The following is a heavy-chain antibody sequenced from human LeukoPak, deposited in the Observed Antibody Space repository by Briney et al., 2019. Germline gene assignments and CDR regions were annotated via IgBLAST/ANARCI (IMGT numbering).Heavy chain of an antibody. Sequence: PSETLSLTCTVSGGSISSSSYYWGWLRQPPGKGLEWFGSIYYSGSTYYNPSLKSRVTISVDTSKNQFSLKLSSVTAADTAVYYCARLSSLGFFGVVGPPYFDYWGQGTLVTVSS. V-gene: IGHV4-39*01. CDR3: ARLSSLGFFGVVGPPYFDY. D-gene: IGHD3-3*01. J-gene: IGHJ4*02. CDR1: GGSISSSSYY. CDR2: IYYSGST.